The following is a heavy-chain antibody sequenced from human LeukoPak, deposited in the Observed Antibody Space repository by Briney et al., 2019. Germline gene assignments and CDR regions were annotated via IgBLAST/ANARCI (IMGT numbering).Heavy chain of an antibody. Sequence: GGSLRLSCAASGFTFSDYYMSWIRQPPGKGLEWVSYISGSTTYTNYADSVRGRFTISRDNSKNSLYLQMNSLRAEDTAVYYCARGGWFGELLFDYWGQGTLVTVSS. D-gene: IGHD3-10*01. J-gene: IGHJ4*02. CDR2: ISGSTTYT. CDR1: GFTFSDYY. CDR3: ARGGWFGELLFDY. V-gene: IGHV3-11*05.